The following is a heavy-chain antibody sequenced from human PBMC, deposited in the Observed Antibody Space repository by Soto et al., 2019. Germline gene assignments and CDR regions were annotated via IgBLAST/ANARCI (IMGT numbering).Heavy chain of an antibody. CDR2: INGDGSNT. V-gene: IGHV3-74*01. Sequence: LRLSCAASGFTFTSYWIDWVRQAPGKGLVWVSRINGDGSNTNYADSVKGRFTISIDNAKNTLYLQMNSLRAEDTAVYYCAKVVYTSGWNYFDYWGQGTLVTVSS. J-gene: IGHJ4*02. CDR3: AKVVYTSGWNYFDY. D-gene: IGHD6-19*01. CDR1: GFTFTSYW.